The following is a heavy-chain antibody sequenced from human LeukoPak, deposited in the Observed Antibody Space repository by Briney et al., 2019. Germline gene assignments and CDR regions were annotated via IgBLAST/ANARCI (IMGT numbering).Heavy chain of an antibody. CDR3: ARVYSYYDFWSGYYSPQNWFDP. CDR2: IYYSGST. CDR1: GGSISSYY. J-gene: IGHJ5*02. Sequence: PSETLSLTCTVSGGSISSYYWSWIRQPPGKGLEWIGYIYYSGSTNYNPSLKSRVTISVDTSKNQFSLKLSSVTAADTAVYYCARVYSYYDFWSGYYSPQNWFDPWGQGTLVTVSS. D-gene: IGHD3-3*01. V-gene: IGHV4-59*12.